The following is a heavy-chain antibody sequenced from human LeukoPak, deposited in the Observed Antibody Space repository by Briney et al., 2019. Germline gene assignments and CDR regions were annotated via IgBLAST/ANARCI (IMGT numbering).Heavy chain of an antibody. D-gene: IGHD3-16*02. CDR3: ARGEMITFGGVIVISTFDI. Sequence: ASVKVSCKASGYTFTGYYMHWVRQAPGQGLEWMGWINPNSGGTNYAQKFQGRVTMTRDTSISTAYMELSRLTSDDTAVYYCARGEMITFGGVIVISTFDIWGQGTMVTVS. J-gene: IGHJ3*02. CDR1: GYTFTGYY. CDR2: INPNSGGT. V-gene: IGHV1-2*02.